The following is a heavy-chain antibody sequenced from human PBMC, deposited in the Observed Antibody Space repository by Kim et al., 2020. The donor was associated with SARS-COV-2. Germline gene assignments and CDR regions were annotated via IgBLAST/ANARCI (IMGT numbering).Heavy chain of an antibody. CDR3: ARGVRQYYYDSSGYYYPYYFGY. J-gene: IGHJ4*02. V-gene: IGHV1-8*01. D-gene: IGHD3-22*01. Sequence: ASVKVSCKASGYTFTSYDINWVRQATGQGLEWMGWMNPNSGNTGYAQKFQGRVTMTRNTSISTAYMELSSLRSEDTAVYYCARGVRQYYYDSSGYYYPYYFGYWGQGTLVTVSS. CDR1: GYTFTSYD. CDR2: MNPNSGNT.